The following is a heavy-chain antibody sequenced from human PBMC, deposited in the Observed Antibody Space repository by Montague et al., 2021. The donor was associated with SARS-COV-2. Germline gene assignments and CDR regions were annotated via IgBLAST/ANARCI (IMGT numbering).Heavy chain of an antibody. J-gene: IGHJ4*02. CDR1: GDSVSSNSAT. Sequence: CAISGDSVSSNSATWNWVRQSPSRGLEWLGRTYYRSKWYNDYAVSVRGRVTINPDTSKNQFSLQLSSVTAADTAVYYCARIGGWSGGYWGQGTLVTVSS. CDR3: ARIGGWSGGY. CDR2: TYYRSKWYN. D-gene: IGHD2-8*02. V-gene: IGHV6-1*01.